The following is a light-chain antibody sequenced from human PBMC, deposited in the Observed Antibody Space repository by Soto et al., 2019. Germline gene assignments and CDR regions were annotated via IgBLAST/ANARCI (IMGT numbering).Light chain of an antibody. J-gene: IGKJ3*01. CDR3: QKYNSAPPYR. CDR1: QGISNY. V-gene: IGKV1-27*01. CDR2: VAS. Sequence: DIQMTQSPSSLSASVGDRVSMTCRASQGISNYLAWYQQKPGKVPKLLIYVASTLHSGVPPRFSGSGSSTNFTLIISNLLPEDVATYYCQKYNSAPPYRFGPGTKVDIK.